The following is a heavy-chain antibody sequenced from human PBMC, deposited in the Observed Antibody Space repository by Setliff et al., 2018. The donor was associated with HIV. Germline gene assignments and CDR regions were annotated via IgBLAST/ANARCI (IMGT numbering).Heavy chain of an antibody. CDR2: INAGNGNS. Sequence: GASVKVSCKASGYTFTSNAVHWVRQAPGQRLEWMGWINAGNGNSKYSEEFQGRVTITRDTSATTAYMELSSLRSEDTAVYYCARIRSWYDSSGYSDYWGQGTLVTVSS. CDR3: ARIRSWYDSSGYSDY. CDR1: GYTFTSNA. D-gene: IGHD3-22*01. J-gene: IGHJ4*02. V-gene: IGHV1-3*01.